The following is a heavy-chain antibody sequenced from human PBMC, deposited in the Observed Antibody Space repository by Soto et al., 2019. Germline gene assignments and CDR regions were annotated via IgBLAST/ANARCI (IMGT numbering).Heavy chain of an antibody. D-gene: IGHD6-19*01. V-gene: IGHV3-15*01. Sequence: EVQLVESGGGLVKPGGSLRLSCAASGFTFSNAWMSWVRQAPGKGLEWVGRIKSKTDGGTTDYAAPVKGRFTISRDDSKNTLYLQMNSLKTEDTAVYYCTTRKYSSGWGHAFDIWGQGTMVTVSS. J-gene: IGHJ3*02. CDR2: IKSKTDGGTT. CDR3: TTRKYSSGWGHAFDI. CDR1: GFTFSNAW.